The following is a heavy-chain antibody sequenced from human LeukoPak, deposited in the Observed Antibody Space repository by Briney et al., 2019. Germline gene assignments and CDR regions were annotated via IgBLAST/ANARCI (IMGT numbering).Heavy chain of an antibody. Sequence: PGGCLRLSCAVSGFIFSSFSMNWVRQTPGKRLEWVSSISSSSTYIFYADSVRGRFTISRDDAKNSLYLQMSSLRDEETAVYYCARFETRGTGDFDNWGQGTLVTVSS. CDR2: ISSSSTYI. J-gene: IGHJ4*02. D-gene: IGHD7-27*01. CDR3: ARFETRGTGDFDN. V-gene: IGHV3-21*01. CDR1: GFIFSSFS.